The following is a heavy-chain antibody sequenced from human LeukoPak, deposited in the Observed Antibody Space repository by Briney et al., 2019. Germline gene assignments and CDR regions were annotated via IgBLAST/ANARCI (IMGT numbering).Heavy chain of an antibody. CDR3: AKDWGSGSYYVDY. V-gene: IGHV3-30*02. Sequence: GGPLRLSCAASGFTFSSYGMHWVRQAPGKGLEWVAFIRYDGSNKYYADSVKGRFTISRDNSKNTLYLQMNSLRAEDTAVYYCAKDWGSGSYYVDYWGQGTLVTVSS. D-gene: IGHD3-10*01. CDR1: GFTFSSYG. CDR2: IRYDGSNK. J-gene: IGHJ4*02.